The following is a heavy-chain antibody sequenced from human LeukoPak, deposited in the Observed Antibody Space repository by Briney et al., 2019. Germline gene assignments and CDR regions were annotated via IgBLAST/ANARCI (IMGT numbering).Heavy chain of an antibody. CDR3: ARGQSRYFDWYLGFIDY. Sequence: GGSLRLSCAASGFTFSSYMNWVRQAPGKGLEWVSSISSTSSYIYYADSVKGRFTISRDNAKNALYLQMNSLRADDTGVYYCARGQSRYFDWYLGFIDYWGQGPLVTVSS. J-gene: IGHJ4*02. CDR1: GFTFSSY. V-gene: IGHV3-21*01. D-gene: IGHD3-9*01. CDR2: ISSTSSYI.